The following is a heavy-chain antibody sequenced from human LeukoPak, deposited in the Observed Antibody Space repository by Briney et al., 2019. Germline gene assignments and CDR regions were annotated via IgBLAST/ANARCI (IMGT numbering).Heavy chain of an antibody. J-gene: IGHJ4*02. CDR2: IYSGGST. V-gene: IGHV3-66*02. Sequence: GGSLKLSCGASGFTVSSNYMSWVRQAPGKGLEWDSVIYSGGSTYYADSVQGRFTISRDNSKNTLYLQMNSLRAEYTAVYYCAREMYYYDSSGCSHLYFDYWGQGTLVTVSS. D-gene: IGHD3-22*01. CDR3: AREMYYYDSSGCSHLYFDY. CDR1: GFTVSSNY.